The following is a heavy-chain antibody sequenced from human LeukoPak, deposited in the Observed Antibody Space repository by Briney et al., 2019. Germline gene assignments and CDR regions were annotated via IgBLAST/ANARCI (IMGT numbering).Heavy chain of an antibody. D-gene: IGHD2-2*01. CDR3: ARVVPAAMEVVGYYGMDV. CDR1: GGSISSGGYY. V-gene: IGHV4-31*03. Sequence: SETLSLTCTVSGGSISSGGYYWSWIRQHPWKGLEWIVYIYYSGSTYYNPSLKSRVTISVNTPKNQFCLKLSSVTAADTDVYYCARVVPAAMEVVGYYGMDVWGQGTTVSVSS. CDR2: IYYSGST. J-gene: IGHJ6*01.